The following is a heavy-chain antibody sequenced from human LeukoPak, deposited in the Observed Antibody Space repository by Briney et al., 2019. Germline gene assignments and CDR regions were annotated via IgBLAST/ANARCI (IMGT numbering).Heavy chain of an antibody. CDR2: IYYSGST. CDR1: GGSISSSSYY. Sequence: SETLSLTCTVSGGSISSSSYYWGWIRQPPGKGLEWIGSIYYSGSTYYNPSLKSRVTISVDTSKNQFSLKLSSVTAADTAVYYCARDKDYYGSGSYGDAFDYWGQGTLVTVSS. J-gene: IGHJ4*02. CDR3: ARDKDYYGSGSYGDAFDY. V-gene: IGHV4-39*07. D-gene: IGHD3-10*01.